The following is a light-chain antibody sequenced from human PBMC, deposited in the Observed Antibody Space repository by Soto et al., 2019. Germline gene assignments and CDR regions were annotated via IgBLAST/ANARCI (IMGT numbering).Light chain of an antibody. Sequence: SYELTQPPSVSVAPGKTARITCGGNNIGSKSVHWYQQKPGQAPVLVIYYDSDRPSGIPERFSGSNSGNTATLTISRVDAGDEADYYCQVWDSLVVFGGGTKLTVL. J-gene: IGLJ2*01. V-gene: IGLV3-21*04. CDR3: QVWDSLVV. CDR1: NIGSKS. CDR2: YDS.